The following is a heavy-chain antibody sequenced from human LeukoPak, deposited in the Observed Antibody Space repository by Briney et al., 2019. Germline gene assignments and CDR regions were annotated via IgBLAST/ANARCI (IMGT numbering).Heavy chain of an antibody. D-gene: IGHD3-3*01. CDR3: ARGRGFLEWLLVHY. J-gene: IGHJ4*02. CDR2: IYYSGST. V-gene: IGHV4-39*07. CDR1: GGSISSSSYY. Sequence: PSETLSLTCTVSGGSISSSSYYWGWIRQPPGKGLEWIGSIYYSGSTYYNPSLKSRVTISVDTSKNQFSLKLSSVTAADTAVYYCARGRGFLEWLLVHYWGQGTLVTVSS.